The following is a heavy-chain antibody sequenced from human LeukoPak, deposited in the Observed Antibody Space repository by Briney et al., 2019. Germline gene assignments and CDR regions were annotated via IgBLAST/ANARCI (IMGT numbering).Heavy chain of an antibody. CDR3: ARDSTPHYDFWSGYYSFDY. V-gene: IGHV3-21*01. D-gene: IGHD3-3*01. J-gene: IGHJ4*02. Sequence: GGSLRLSCAASGFTFSSYSMNWVRQAPGKGLEWVSSISSSSSYIYYADSVKGRFTISRDNAKNSLYLQMNSLRAEDTAVYYCARDSTPHYDFWSGYYSFDYRGQGTLVTVSS. CDR2: ISSSSSYI. CDR1: GFTFSSYS.